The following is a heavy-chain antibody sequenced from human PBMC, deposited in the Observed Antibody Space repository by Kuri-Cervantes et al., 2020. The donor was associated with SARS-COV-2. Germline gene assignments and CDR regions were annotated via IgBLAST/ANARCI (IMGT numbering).Heavy chain of an antibody. D-gene: IGHD3-3*01. J-gene: IGHJ6*03. CDR3: ARVSGYYDFWSASDYYYMDV. CDR1: GFSFSKYD. V-gene: IGHV3-21*01. Sequence: GGSLRLSCAGSGFSFSKYDMNWVRQAPGKGLEWVSSITSSSSYIYYADSVKGRLTISRDNANNSLYLQMSSLRAEDTAVYYCARVSGYYDFWSASDYYYMDVWGKGTTVTVSS. CDR2: ITSSSSYI.